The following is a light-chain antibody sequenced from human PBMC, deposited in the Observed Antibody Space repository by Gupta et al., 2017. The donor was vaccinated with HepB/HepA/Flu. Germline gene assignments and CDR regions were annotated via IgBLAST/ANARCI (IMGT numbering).Light chain of an antibody. J-gene: IGKJ1*01. V-gene: IGKV3-20*01. CDR1: QSVSNNW. Sequence: EIVLTQSPGTLSLSPGERATLSCRASQSVSNNWLAWYQQKPGQTPRLLLYVASSRATGIPDRFSGSGSGTDFSLTISRLDPEDFAVYYCQQDGSSPRTFGQGTRVEIK. CDR2: VAS. CDR3: QQDGSSPRT.